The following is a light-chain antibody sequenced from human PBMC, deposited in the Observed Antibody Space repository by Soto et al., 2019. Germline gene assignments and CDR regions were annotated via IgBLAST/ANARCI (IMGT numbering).Light chain of an antibody. Sequence: QSALTQPASVSGSPGQSITISCTGTSSDVGGYNYVSWYQQHPGKAPKLMIYDVSNRPSGVSNRFSGSKSGNTASLTISGLQAEDEADYYCSSYTSRSCYVFGTGTQLTVL. CDR2: DVS. V-gene: IGLV2-14*01. CDR3: SSYTSRSCYV. CDR1: SSDVGGYNY. J-gene: IGLJ1*01.